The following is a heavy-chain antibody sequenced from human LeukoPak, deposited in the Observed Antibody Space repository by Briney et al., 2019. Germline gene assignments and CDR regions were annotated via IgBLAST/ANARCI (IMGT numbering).Heavy chain of an antibody. CDR3: ARQRQHFFDY. V-gene: IGHV4-59*08. J-gene: IGHJ4*02. Sequence: PSETLSLTCTVSGGSISGSYWSWIRQPPGKGLEWIGYIYYSGSTNYDPSLKSRVTISVDTSKNQFSLSLSSVTAADTAVYYCARQRQHFFDYWGQGTLVTVSS. D-gene: IGHD5-18*01. CDR2: IYYSGST. CDR1: GGSISGSY.